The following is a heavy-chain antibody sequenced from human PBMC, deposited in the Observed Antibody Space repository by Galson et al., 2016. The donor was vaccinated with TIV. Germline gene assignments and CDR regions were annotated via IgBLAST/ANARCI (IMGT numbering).Heavy chain of an antibody. V-gene: IGHV3-23*01. CDR3: ARVFQSYGMDV. Sequence: SLRLSCAASGFTLRNYVMSWVRRAPGKGLEWVSVVSGSGDSTYYADSVRGRFIISRDNSKNTLYLQMNSLRSEDTAVYHCARVFQSYGMDVWGQGTTVTVSS. CDR2: VSGSGDST. CDR1: GFTLRNYV. J-gene: IGHJ6*02.